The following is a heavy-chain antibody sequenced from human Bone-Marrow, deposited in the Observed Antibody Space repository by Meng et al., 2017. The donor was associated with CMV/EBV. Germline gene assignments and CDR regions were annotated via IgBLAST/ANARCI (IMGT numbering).Heavy chain of an antibody. Sequence: GGSLRLSCAASGFTFSSYEMNWVRQAPGKGLVWVSRINSDGSSTSYADSVKGRFTISRDNAKNTLYLQMNSLRAEDTAVYYCARGTSIAAAGFDPWGQGTLVTVSS. CDR2: INSDGSST. D-gene: IGHD6-13*01. J-gene: IGHJ5*02. CDR1: GFTFSSYE. V-gene: IGHV3-74*01. CDR3: ARGTSIAAAGFDP.